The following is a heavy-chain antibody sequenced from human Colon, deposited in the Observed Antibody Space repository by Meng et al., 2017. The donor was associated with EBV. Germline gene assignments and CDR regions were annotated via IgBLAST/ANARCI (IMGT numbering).Heavy chain of an antibody. Sequence: EVQLLESGGGLEQPGWSLRFSCAASGFTFRSYAMSWARQAPGQGLEWVSTISGSGSSTFYADSVKGRFTISRDNSKNTLYLQMNSLRAEDTAVYYCVKRSFGSGTYPFAYWGQGTLVTVSS. CDR1: GFTFRSYA. CDR3: VKRSFGSGTYPFAY. D-gene: IGHD3-10*01. V-gene: IGHV3-23*01. CDR2: ISGSGSST. J-gene: IGHJ4*02.